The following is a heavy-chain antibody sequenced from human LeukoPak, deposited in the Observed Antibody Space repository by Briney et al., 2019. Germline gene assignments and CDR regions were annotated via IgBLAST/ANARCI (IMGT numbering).Heavy chain of an antibody. V-gene: IGHV3-11*01. CDR1: GFTFSDYY. J-gene: IGHJ4*02. Sequence: GGSLRLSCAVSGFTFSDYYINWIRQAPGKGLEWISSISTSSFSTRYADSVKGRFTISRDDAKSSLFLQMNSLRVEDTAVYYCARELDFDVGEFFFDYWGPGTLVTV. CDR2: ISTSSFST. CDR3: ARELDFDVGEFFFDY. D-gene: IGHD3-10*01.